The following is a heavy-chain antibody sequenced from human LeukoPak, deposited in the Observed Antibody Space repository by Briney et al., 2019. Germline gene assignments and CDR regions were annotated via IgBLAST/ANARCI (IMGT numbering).Heavy chain of an antibody. D-gene: IGHD6-6*01. Sequence: KPGESLKISCKGSGYSFTNNWIGWVRQVPGKGLEWMGIIYPGDSDTTYSPSFQGQVTFSADKSISTAYLQWDSLKASDTALYYCARHGEYSSSAQVDHWGQGTLVTVSS. J-gene: IGHJ4*02. CDR3: ARHGEYSSSAQVDH. V-gene: IGHV5-51*01. CDR1: GYSFTNNW. CDR2: IYPGDSDT.